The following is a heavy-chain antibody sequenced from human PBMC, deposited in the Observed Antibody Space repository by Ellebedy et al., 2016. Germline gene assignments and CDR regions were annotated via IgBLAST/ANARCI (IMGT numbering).Heavy chain of an antibody. D-gene: IGHD5-24*01. V-gene: IGHV1-18*01. CDR3: ARERWSPDAFDI. J-gene: IGHJ3*02. CDR1: GYTFTTYD. Sequence: ASVKVSXXASGYTFTTYDFSWVRQAPGQGLEWMGWISAYNGNTNYAQKFQGRVTMTTDTSTSTAYMELRSLRSDDTAVYYCARERWSPDAFDIWGQGTMVTVSS. CDR2: ISAYNGNT.